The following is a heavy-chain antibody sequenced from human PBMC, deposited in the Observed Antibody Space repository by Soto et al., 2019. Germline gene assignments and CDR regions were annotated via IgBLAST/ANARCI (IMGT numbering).Heavy chain of an antibody. Sequence: QVHLQESGPGLVAPSGTLSLTCTLSGCSVRAPDWWNWVRQSPAKGLEWIAEVHISGHSNYNPSLRSRVSVSIDSSKNQFYLNLNSVTAADTAIYYCARVRQGCSANNCYFDPWGQGTQVTISS. CDR1: GCSVRAPDW. J-gene: IGHJ5*01. V-gene: IGHV4-4*02. CDR3: ARVRQGCSANNCYFDP. D-gene: IGHD1-1*01. CDR2: VHISGHS.